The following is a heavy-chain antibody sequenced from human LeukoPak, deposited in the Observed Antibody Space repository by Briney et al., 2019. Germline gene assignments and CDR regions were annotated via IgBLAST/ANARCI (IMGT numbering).Heavy chain of an antibody. CDR3: ARETMSSSWTYDY. J-gene: IGHJ4*02. D-gene: IGHD6-13*01. V-gene: IGHV3-48*02. CDR1: GFTFSNYN. Sequence: GGSLRLSCVASGFTFSNYNMNWVRQAPGKGLEWVSYISSSSSIKYYADSVKGRFTISRDNAENSLFLQMISLRDEDTAVYYCARETMSSSWTYDYWGQGTLVTVSS. CDR2: ISSSSSIK.